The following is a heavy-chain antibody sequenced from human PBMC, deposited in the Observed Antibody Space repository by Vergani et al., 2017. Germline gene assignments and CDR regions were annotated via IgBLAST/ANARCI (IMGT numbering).Heavy chain of an antibody. CDR1: GASITSGSFY. D-gene: IGHD3-10*01. CDR2: IHASGTK. Sequence: QVHLNEAGPGLVKPSQTLSLTCTVSGASITSGSFYWSWLRQPAGKGLEWIGRIHASGTKNYNPSLRSRVTLSVDTSKNQLSLKMISMTAADTAVYYCVSDSWRSDLRGVYWFDTWGQGTLVSVSS. J-gene: IGHJ5*02. V-gene: IGHV4-61*02. CDR3: VSDSWRSDLRGVYWFDT.